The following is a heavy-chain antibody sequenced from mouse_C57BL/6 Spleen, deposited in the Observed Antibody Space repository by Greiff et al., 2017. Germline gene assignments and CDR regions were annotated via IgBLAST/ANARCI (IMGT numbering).Heavy chain of an antibody. V-gene: IGHV1-69*01. CDR3: ARSDDYDVGY. Sequence: QVQLQQPGAELVMPGASVKLSCKASGYTFTSYWMHWVKQRPGQGLEWIGEIDPSDSYTNYNQKFKGKSTLTVDKSSSTAYMQLSSLTSEDSAVYYCARSDDYDVGYWGQGTTLTVSS. D-gene: IGHD2-4*01. J-gene: IGHJ2*01. CDR1: GYTFTSYW. CDR2: IDPSDSYT.